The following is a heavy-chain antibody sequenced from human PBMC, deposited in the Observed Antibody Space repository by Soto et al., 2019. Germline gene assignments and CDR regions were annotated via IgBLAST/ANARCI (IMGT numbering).Heavy chain of an antibody. V-gene: IGHV3-20*01. J-gene: IGHJ6*03. CDR1: GFTFDDYG. D-gene: IGHD2-2*01. CDR3: ARAAALTHFYYFYYYMDV. CDR2: INWNGGST. Sequence: EVQLVESGGGVVRPGGSLRLSCAASGFTFDDYGMSWVRQAPGKGLEWVSGINWNGGSTGYADSVKGRFTISRDNAKNSLYLQMNSLRAEDTALYLCARAAALTHFYYFYYYMDVWGKGTTVTVSS.